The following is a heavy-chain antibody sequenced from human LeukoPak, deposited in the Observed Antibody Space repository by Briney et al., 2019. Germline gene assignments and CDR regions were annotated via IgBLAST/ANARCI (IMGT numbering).Heavy chain of an antibody. Sequence: AGGSLRLSCAASGFTLSSYGMHWVGQAQGKGMEWVAFIRYDGSNKYYAGSVKGRVTTSRDNSKNKLYLQMNSLRAEDMAVYYCANLYTSSWVDYWGQGTLVTVSS. V-gene: IGHV3-30*02. D-gene: IGHD6-13*01. J-gene: IGHJ4*02. CDR1: GFTLSSYG. CDR2: IRYDGSNK. CDR3: ANLYTSSWVDY.